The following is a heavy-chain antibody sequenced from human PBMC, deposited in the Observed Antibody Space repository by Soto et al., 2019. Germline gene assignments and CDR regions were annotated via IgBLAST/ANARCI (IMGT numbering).Heavy chain of an antibody. CDR3: ARYVDNVLNGLSNAFDV. V-gene: IGHV3-48*02. CDR1: GFTFSDYS. D-gene: IGHD3-9*01. CDR2: ITTSSSPT. Sequence: GGSLILSCAASGFTFSDYSMNWVRQAPGKGLEWVSYITTSSSPTYYADSVKGRFTISRDNAKNSLYLQMNSLRDEGTAVYYCARYVDNVLNGLSNAFDVWGQGTRVT. J-gene: IGHJ3*01.